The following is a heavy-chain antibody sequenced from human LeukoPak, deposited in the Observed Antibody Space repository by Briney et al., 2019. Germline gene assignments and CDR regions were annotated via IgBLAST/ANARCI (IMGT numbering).Heavy chain of an antibody. CDR1: GGSISSGGYS. CDR2: IYHSGST. J-gene: IGHJ5*02. CDR3: ARGDSSGWYEGNWFDP. V-gene: IGHV4-30-2*01. Sequence: SETLSLTCAVSGGSISSGGYSWSWIRQPPGKGLEWIGYIYHSGSTYYNPSLKSRVTISVDRSKDQFSLKLSSVTAADTAVCYCARGDSSGWYEGNWFDPWGQGTLVTVSS. D-gene: IGHD6-19*01.